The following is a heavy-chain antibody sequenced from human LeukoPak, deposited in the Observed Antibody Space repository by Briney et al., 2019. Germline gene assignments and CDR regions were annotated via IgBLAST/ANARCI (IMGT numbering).Heavy chain of an antibody. CDR2: IRSNSNGGAA. CDR3: TRDPPPFP. CDR1: GFSFGGYA. J-gene: IGHJ1*01. Sequence: PGGSLRLSCTASGFSFGGYAIAWGRQAPGKGLEWVSFIRSNSNGGAADYAASVKGRFTMSRDDSKSIAYLQMNSLKIEDTGVYYCTRDPPPFPWGQGTLVTVSS. V-gene: IGHV3-49*04.